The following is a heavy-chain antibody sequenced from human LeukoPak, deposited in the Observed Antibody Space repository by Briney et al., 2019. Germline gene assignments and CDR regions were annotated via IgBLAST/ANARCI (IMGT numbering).Heavy chain of an antibody. CDR3: ARFLATRIFDY. CDR1: GFTFSSYS. D-gene: IGHD6-6*01. V-gene: IGHV3-48*04. J-gene: IGHJ4*02. CDR2: ISSSSSAI. Sequence: GGSLRLSCAASGFTFSSYSMNWVRQAPGKGLEWVSYISSSSSAIYYADSVKGRFSISRDNAENSLYPQMNSLRVEDTAVYYCARFLATRIFDYWGQGTLVTVSS.